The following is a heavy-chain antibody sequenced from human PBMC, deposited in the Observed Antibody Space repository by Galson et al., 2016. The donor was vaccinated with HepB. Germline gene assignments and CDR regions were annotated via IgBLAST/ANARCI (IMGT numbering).Heavy chain of an antibody. CDR2: NYYIGSP. CDR1: GASVSSSRYY. V-gene: IGHV4-61*01. CDR3: ARENSYCSGGACYRTFDF. Sequence: ETLSLTCTVSGASVSSSRYYWSWIRQPPGKGLEWIGYNYYIGSPNYNSSLKSRVTIFIDTSKNQFSLNLSSVTAADTALYYCARENSYCSGGACYRTFDFWGQGTLVTVSS. D-gene: IGHD2-15*01. J-gene: IGHJ4*02.